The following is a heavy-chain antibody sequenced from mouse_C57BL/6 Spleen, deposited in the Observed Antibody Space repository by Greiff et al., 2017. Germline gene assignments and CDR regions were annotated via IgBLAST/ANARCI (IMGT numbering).Heavy chain of an antibody. D-gene: IGHD2-5*01. CDR3: ARTYSTAAWFAY. J-gene: IGHJ3*01. CDR2: IYPGSGNT. V-gene: IGHV1-66*01. CDR1: GYSFTSYY. Sequence: QVQLQQSGPELVKPGASVKISCKASGYSFTSYYIHWVKQRPGQGLEWIGWIYPGSGNTKYNEKFKGKATLTADTSSSTAYMQLSSLTSEDSSVYYCARTYSTAAWFAYWGQGTLVTVSA.